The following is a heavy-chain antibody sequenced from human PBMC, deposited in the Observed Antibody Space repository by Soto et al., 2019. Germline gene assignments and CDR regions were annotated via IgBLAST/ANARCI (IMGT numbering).Heavy chain of an antibody. D-gene: IGHD6-19*01. CDR2: INHGGST. CDR1: GGSFSGYY. V-gene: IGHV4-34*01. J-gene: IGHJ6*02. Sequence: SETLSLTCAVYGGSFSGYYWSWIRQPPGKGLEWIGEINHGGSTNYNPSLKSRVTISVDTSKNQFSLKLSSVTAADTAVYYCARQAVAGIYYYYYYGMDVWGQGTTVTVPS. CDR3: ARQAVAGIYYYYYYGMDV.